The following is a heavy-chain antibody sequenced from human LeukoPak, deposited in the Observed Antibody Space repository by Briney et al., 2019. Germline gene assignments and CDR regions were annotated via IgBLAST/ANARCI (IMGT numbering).Heavy chain of an antibody. D-gene: IGHD2-2*01. V-gene: IGHV4-59*08. CDR2: IHYSGST. Sequence: SETLSLTCTVSGGSISSYYWSWIRQPPGKGLEWIGSIHYSGSTTYNPSLKSRVTISVDTSRNQFSLKLSSVTAADTAVYYCARRLGGTSTGFDYWGQGTLVTVSS. J-gene: IGHJ4*02. CDR3: ARRLGGTSTGFDY. CDR1: GGSISSYY.